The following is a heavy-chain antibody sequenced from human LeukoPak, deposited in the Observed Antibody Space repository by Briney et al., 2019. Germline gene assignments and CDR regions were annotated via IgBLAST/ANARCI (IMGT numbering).Heavy chain of an antibody. CDR1: GYTFTSYG. V-gene: IGHV1-18*01. D-gene: IGHD3-10*01. CDR3: ARDVAMVRGVTLIPLQYGMDV. Sequence: ASVKVSCKASGYTFTSYGISWVRQAPGQGLEWMGWISAYNGNTNYAQKLQGRVTMTTDTSTSTAYMELRSLRSDDTAVYYCARDVAMVRGVTLIPLQYGMDVWGQGTTVTVSS. CDR2: ISAYNGNT. J-gene: IGHJ6*02.